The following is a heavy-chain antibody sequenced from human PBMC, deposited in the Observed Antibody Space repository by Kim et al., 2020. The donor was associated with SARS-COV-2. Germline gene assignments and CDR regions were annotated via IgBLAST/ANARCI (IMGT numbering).Heavy chain of an antibody. D-gene: IGHD3-10*01. J-gene: IGHJ4*02. CDR1: GFTFSSYA. Sequence: GGSLRLSCAASGFTFSSYAMSWVRQAPGKGLEWDSTISSSGGTTYYADSVKGRFTISRDNSKNTMYLQMNSLRAEDTAVYYCAKGSLVLWFGEGWGQGTLVTVSS. CDR2: ISSSGGTT. CDR3: AKGSLVLWFGEG. V-gene: IGHV3-23*01.